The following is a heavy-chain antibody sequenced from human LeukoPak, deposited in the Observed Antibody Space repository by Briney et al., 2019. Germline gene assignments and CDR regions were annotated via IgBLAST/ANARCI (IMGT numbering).Heavy chain of an antibody. Sequence: GGSLRLSCAASGFTFSSYAMHWVRQAPGKGLEGVAVISYDGSNKYYADSVKGRFTISRDNSKNTLYLQMNSLRAEDTAVYYCAREGYCSSTSCYTLDYYYYYGMDVWGQGTTVTVSS. J-gene: IGHJ6*02. CDR2: ISYDGSNK. D-gene: IGHD2-2*02. CDR3: AREGYCSSTSCYTLDYYYYYGMDV. CDR1: GFTFSSYA. V-gene: IGHV3-30-3*01.